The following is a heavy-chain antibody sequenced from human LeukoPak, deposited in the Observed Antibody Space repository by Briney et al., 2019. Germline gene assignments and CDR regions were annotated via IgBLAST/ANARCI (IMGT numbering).Heavy chain of an antibody. J-gene: IGHJ4*02. CDR2: INHSGST. Sequence: PSETLSLTCAVYGGSFSGYYWSWICQPPGKRLEWIGEINHSGSTKYNPSLKSRVTISIDTSKNQFSLKVSSVTAADTAVYYCARGQKYYYDSSGYGPNDYWGQGTLVTVSS. V-gene: IGHV4-34*01. D-gene: IGHD3-22*01. CDR1: GGSFSGYY. CDR3: ARGQKYYYDSSGYGPNDY.